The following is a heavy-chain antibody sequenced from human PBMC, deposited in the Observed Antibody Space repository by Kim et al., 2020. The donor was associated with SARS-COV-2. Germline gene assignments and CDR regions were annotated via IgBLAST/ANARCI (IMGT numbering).Heavy chain of an antibody. CDR3: ARGSGGYCSGSSCP. D-gene: IGHD2-2*01. Sequence: GGSLRLSCAASGLTVSNSYIIWVRQAPWKGLEWVSLIYSGGGTYYADSVKGRFTISRDNSKNTVYLQMNSLRAEDTAVYYCARGSGGYCSGSSCPWGQGT. J-gene: IGHJ5*02. CDR2: IYSGGGT. CDR1: GLTVSNSY. V-gene: IGHV3-66*01.